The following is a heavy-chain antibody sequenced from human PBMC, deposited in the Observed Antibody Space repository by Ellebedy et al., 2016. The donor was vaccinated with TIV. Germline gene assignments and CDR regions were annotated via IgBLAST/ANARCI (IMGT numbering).Heavy chain of an antibody. Sequence: GESLKISXVVSGITFSSYALSWVRQAPGKGLEWVSTIGDSGRTYYADSVKGRFTVSRDNSKNTVDVQLNNLKVEDTAVYFCAKHLTGGLDAFDFWGPGTMVTVSS. V-gene: IGHV3-23*01. CDR3: AKHLTGGLDAFDF. CDR2: IGDSGRT. D-gene: IGHD3/OR15-3a*01. CDR1: GITFSSYA. J-gene: IGHJ3*01.